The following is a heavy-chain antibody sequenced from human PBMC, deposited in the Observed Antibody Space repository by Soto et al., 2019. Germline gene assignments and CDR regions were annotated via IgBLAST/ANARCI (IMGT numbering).Heavy chain of an antibody. CDR3: ARLVYVSLSPQPKMDV. CDR2: IYYSGST. D-gene: IGHD3-10*02. Sequence: GVEWIGSIYYSGSTYYIPSLKSRVTISVDTSKNLLSLKLSSVTAADTAVYYCARLVYVSLSPQPKMDVSAKRTTVTGSS. J-gene: IGHJ6*04. V-gene: IGHV4-39*01.